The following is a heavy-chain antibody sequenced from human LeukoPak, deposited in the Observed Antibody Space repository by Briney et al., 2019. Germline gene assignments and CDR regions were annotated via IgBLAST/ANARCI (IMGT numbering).Heavy chain of an antibody. CDR2: INLSGST. V-gene: IGHV4-34*01. Sequence: SETLSLTCAVYGGCFSGYYWSWIRQPPGKGLEWIGEINLSGSTNYNPSLKSRVTISVDTSKNQFSLKLSSVTAADTAVYYCARGGLRGNWFDPWGQGTLVTVSS. J-gene: IGHJ5*02. D-gene: IGHD4-17*01. CDR3: ARGGLRGNWFDP. CDR1: GGCFSGYY.